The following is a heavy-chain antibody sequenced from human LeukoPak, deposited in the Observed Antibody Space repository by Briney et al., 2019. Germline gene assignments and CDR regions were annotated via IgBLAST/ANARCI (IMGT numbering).Heavy chain of an antibody. Sequence: SETLSLTCTVSGGSLSSDYWCWLRQPPGAGLEWTGYVYYSESTKCNPSLKSRVNISVDTSKNQFSLKLSSVTAADTAVYYCARSGDNSGYGYYYYGMDVWGQGTTVTVSS. J-gene: IGHJ6*02. V-gene: IGHV4-59*01. CDR3: ARSGDNSGYGYYYYGMDV. CDR2: VYYSEST. D-gene: IGHD3-22*01. CDR1: GGSLSSDY.